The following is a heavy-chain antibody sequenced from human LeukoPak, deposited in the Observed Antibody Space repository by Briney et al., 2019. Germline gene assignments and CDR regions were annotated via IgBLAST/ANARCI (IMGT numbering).Heavy chain of an antibody. CDR2: FDPEDGET. V-gene: IGHV1-24*01. J-gene: IGHJ4*02. CDR3: ATNLYGGRFGYY. CDR1: GYTLTELS. D-gene: IGHD4-23*01. Sequence: ASVKVSCKVSGYTLTELSMHWVRQAPGKGLEWMGGFDPEDGETIYAQKSQGRVTMTEDTSTDTAYMELSSLRSEDTAVYYCATNLYGGRFGYYWGQGTLVTVSS.